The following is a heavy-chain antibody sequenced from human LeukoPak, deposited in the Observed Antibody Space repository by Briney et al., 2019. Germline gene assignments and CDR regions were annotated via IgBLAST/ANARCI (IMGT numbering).Heavy chain of an antibody. J-gene: IGHJ4*02. D-gene: IGHD5/OR15-5a*01. Sequence: PGGSLRLSCAASGFTFSSSWMHWVRQGPGKGLVWVSCTNSDGSTTSYADSVKGRFTISRDNAKNPLYLQMNSLRAEDTAVYYCARDLASSTDYWGQGTLVTVFS. V-gene: IGHV3-74*01. CDR2: TNSDGSTT. CDR3: ARDLASSTDY. CDR1: GFTFSSSW.